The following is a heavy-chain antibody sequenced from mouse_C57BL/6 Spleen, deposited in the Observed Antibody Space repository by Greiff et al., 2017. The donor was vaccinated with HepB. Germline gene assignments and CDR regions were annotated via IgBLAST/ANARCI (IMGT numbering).Heavy chain of an antibody. CDR3: AMYGDGYYVAWFAY. CDR1: GYTFTSYT. D-gene: IGHD2-3*01. J-gene: IGHJ3*01. CDR2: INPSSGYT. Sequence: VQLQQSGAELARPGASVKMSCKASGYTFTSYTMHWVKQRPGQGLEWIGYINPSSGYTKYNQKFKDKATLTADKSSSTAYMQLSSLTSEDSAVYYCAMYGDGYYVAWFAYWGQGTLVTVSA. V-gene: IGHV1-4*01.